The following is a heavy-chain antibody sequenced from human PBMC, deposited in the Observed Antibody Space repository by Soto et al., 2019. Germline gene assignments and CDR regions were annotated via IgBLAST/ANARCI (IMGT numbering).Heavy chain of an antibody. J-gene: IGHJ5*02. CDR3: ARRRVNNWFDP. Sequence: QLQLQESGPGLVKPSETLSLTCTVSGGSISSSSYYWGWIRQPPGKGLEWIGSIYYSGSTYYNPSLKSRVTISVDTSKNQFSLKLSSVTAADTAVYYCARRRVNNWFDPWGHGTLVTVSS. V-gene: IGHV4-39*01. CDR2: IYYSGST. CDR1: GGSISSSSYY.